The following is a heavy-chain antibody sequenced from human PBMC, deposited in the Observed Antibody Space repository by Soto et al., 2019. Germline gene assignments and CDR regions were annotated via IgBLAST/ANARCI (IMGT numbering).Heavy chain of an antibody. V-gene: IGHV4-34*01. CDR1: GGSFSGYY. J-gene: IGHJ4*02. CDR2: INHSGST. Sequence: SETLSLTCAVYGGSFSGYYWSWIRQPPGKGLEWIGKINHSGSTNYNPSLKSRVTISVDTSKNQFSLKLSSVTAADTAVYYCARGDYYDSSGYYYFDYWGQGTLVTVSS. D-gene: IGHD3-22*01. CDR3: ARGDYYDSSGYYYFDY.